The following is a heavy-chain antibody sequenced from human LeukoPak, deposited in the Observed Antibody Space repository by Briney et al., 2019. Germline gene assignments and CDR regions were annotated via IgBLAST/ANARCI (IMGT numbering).Heavy chain of an antibody. D-gene: IGHD3-22*01. J-gene: IGHJ6*02. CDR3: VNPGWYYDSSGYSYYYGMDV. CDR1: GFTFSRHG. CDR2: IVSNGDST. V-gene: IGHV3-64D*09. Sequence: QAGGSLRLFCSASGFTFSRHGMHWVRQAPGKGLEYVSAIVSNGDSTYYADSVKGRFTISRDNAKNTLYLQMSSLRPDDTAVYYCVNPGWYYDSSGYSYYYGMDVWGQGTTVTVSS.